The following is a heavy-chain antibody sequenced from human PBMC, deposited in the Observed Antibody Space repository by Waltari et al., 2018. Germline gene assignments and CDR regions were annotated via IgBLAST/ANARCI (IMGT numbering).Heavy chain of an antibody. Sequence: QVHLQESGPGQVKPSETLSLTCDVSRGSIRSHYWSWIRRPPGTGLEWIGYMYHNGANNYNPCLMSRVTIAVDTAKNQFSLKLSAVTAADTAVYYCARDRVVPADEPDYYGLDVWGQGTTVTVSS. CDR2: MYHNGAN. V-gene: IGHV4-59*11. J-gene: IGHJ6*02. CDR1: RGSIRSHY. CDR3: ARDRVVPADEPDYYGLDV. D-gene: IGHD2-2*01.